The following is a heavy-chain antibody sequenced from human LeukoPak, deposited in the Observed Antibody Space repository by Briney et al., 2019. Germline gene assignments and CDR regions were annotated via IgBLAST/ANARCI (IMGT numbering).Heavy chain of an antibody. CDR1: GGSISSGGYY. CDR2: IYYSGST. V-gene: IGHV4-39*01. D-gene: IGHD4-17*01. Sequence: PSETLSLTCTVSGGSISSGGYYWGWVRQPPGKGLEWIGSIYYSGSTYYNPSLKSRVTISVDTSKNQFSLKLSSVTAADTAVYYCARPYGAAGLDWGQGTLVTVSS. J-gene: IGHJ4*02. CDR3: ARPYGAAGLD.